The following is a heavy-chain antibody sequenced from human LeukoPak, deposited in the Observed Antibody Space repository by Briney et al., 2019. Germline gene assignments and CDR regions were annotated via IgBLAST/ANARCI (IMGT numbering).Heavy chain of an antibody. V-gene: IGHV3-23*01. CDR3: AKRGNPAVGHHYLDV. D-gene: IGHD2-2*01. Sequence: EGSLRLSCAASGFTFSSYDMSWVRQAPGKGLEWVSSITLSGGSTFYADSVMGRFTISRDNSQNTLYLQMNSLSAEDTAVYYCAKRGNPAVGHHYLDVWGKGTTVSVSS. CDR1: GFTFSSYD. J-gene: IGHJ6*03. CDR2: ITLSGGST.